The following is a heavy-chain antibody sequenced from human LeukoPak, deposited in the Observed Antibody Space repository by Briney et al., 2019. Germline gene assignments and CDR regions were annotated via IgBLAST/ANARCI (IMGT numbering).Heavy chain of an antibody. CDR3: ARGGLGWLSY. CDR1: GFTFSSYS. J-gene: IGHJ4*02. CDR2: ISSSSSPI. V-gene: IGHV3-48*02. Sequence: PGGSLRLSCAASGFTFSSYSMNWVRQAPGKGLEWVSFISSSSSPIYYADSVKGRFTISRDNAKNSVYLQMNSLRDEDTAVYYCARGGLGWLSYWGQGTLVTVSS. D-gene: IGHD6-19*01.